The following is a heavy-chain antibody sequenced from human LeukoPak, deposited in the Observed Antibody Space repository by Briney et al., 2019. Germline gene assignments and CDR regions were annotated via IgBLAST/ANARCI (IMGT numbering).Heavy chain of an antibody. CDR1: GFSFSDYY. Sequence: GGSLRLSCAASGFSFSDYYMSWLRQAPGKGLEWISYISSSYTHTNYADSVKGRFTMSRDNTKNSVYLQMNSLRAEDTAVYYCARVIVEVGGVSDYCDYWGQGTLVTVSS. V-gene: IGHV3-11*05. D-gene: IGHD2-2*01. CDR2: ISSSYTHT. J-gene: IGHJ4*02. CDR3: ARVIVEVGGVSDYCDY.